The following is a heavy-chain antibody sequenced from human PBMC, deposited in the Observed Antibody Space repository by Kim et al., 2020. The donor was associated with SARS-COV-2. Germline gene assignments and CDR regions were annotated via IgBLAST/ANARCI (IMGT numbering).Heavy chain of an antibody. Sequence: GGSLRLSCAASRFRFTDYGMHWVRQAPGKGLEWVAFISYDGNNKYYAASVKGRFTISRDNLRHTVYLQMNSLRDDDTSVYYCAKDYCSSASCYVSYYYFYAMDGWGQGTTVTVSS. CDR2: ISYDGNNK. D-gene: IGHD2-2*01. J-gene: IGHJ6*02. CDR3: AKDYCSSASCYVSYYYFYAMDG. V-gene: IGHV3-30*18. CDR1: RFRFTDYG.